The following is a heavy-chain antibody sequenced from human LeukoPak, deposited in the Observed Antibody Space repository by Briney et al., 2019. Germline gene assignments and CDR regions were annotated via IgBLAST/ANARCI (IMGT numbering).Heavy chain of an antibody. V-gene: IGHV1-24*01. CDR1: GYTLTELY. Sequence: ASVKVSCKVSGYTLTELYMHWVRQAPGKGLEWMGGFDPEDGETIYAQRFQGRVTMTEDTSTDTAYMELSSLRSEDTAVYYCATVSYDSSGYSNAFDIWGQGTMVTVSS. D-gene: IGHD3-22*01. CDR3: ATVSYDSSGYSNAFDI. CDR2: FDPEDGET. J-gene: IGHJ3*02.